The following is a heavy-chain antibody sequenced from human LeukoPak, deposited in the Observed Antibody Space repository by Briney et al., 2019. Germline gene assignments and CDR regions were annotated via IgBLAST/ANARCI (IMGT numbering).Heavy chain of an antibody. D-gene: IGHD5-18*01. CDR2: IYSGGST. Sequence: GGSLRLSCAASGFTFSSYAMSWVRQAPGKGLEWVSVIYSGGSTYYADSVKGRFTISRDNSKNTLYLQMNSLRAEDTAVYYCARGLHSYGPFDYWGQGTLVTVSS. CDR3: ARGLHSYGPFDY. J-gene: IGHJ4*02. V-gene: IGHV3-53*01. CDR1: GFTFSSYA.